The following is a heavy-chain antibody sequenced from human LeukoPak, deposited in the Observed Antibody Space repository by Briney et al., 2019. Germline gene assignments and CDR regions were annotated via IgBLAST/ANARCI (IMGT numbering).Heavy chain of an antibody. Sequence: GASVKVSCKASGGTFSSYAISWVRQAPGQGLEWMGGIIPIFGTANYAQKFQGRVTITADKSTSTAYMELSSLRSEDTAVYYCASHKTVGATYYWGQGTLVTVSS. J-gene: IGHJ4*02. CDR2: IIPIFGTA. CDR3: ASHKTVGATYY. D-gene: IGHD1-26*01. V-gene: IGHV1-69*06. CDR1: GGTFSSYA.